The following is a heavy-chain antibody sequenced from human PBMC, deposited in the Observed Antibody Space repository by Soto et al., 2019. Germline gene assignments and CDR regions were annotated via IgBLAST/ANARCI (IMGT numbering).Heavy chain of an antibody. CDR3: TRDGRRGYDMDV. J-gene: IGHJ6*02. D-gene: IGHD3-10*01. V-gene: IGHV3-48*02. CDR2: ISSRSEAI. CDR1: GFTLSDYH. Sequence: PGGSLRLSCAASGFTLSDYHMNWVRQAPGKGLEWVSYISSRSEAIYYAASVKGRFTISRDNAKNSPYLQMNSLRDEDTAVYYCTRDGRRGYDMDVWGQGTTVTVSS.